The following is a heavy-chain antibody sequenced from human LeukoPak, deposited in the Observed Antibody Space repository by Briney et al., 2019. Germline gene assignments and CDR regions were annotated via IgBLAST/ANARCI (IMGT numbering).Heavy chain of an antibody. CDR2: IIPIFGTA. Sequence: GSSVKVSCKASGGTFSSYAISWARQAPGQGLEWMGGIIPIFGTANYAQKFQGRVTITADKSTSTAYMELSSLRSEDTAVYYCASPEGYSYGTFDYWGQGTLVTVSS. V-gene: IGHV1-69*06. J-gene: IGHJ4*02. CDR1: GGTFSSYA. D-gene: IGHD5-18*01. CDR3: ASPEGYSYGTFDY.